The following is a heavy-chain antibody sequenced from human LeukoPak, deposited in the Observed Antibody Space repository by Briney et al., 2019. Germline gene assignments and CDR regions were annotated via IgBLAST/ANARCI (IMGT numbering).Heavy chain of an antibody. CDR1: GFTFSSYG. D-gene: IGHD2-21*01. Sequence: GGSLRLSCAASGFTFSSYGMHWVRQAPGKGLEWVAVIWYDGSNKYYADSVKGRFSISRDNSKNTLYLQMDSLRGEDTAVYYCAKDFRIGYSAHFDYWGQGALVTVSS. V-gene: IGHV3-33*06. CDR2: IWYDGSNK. CDR3: AKDFRIGYSAHFDY. J-gene: IGHJ4*02.